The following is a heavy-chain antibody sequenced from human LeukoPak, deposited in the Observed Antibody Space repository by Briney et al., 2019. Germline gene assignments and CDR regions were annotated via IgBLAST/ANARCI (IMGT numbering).Heavy chain of an antibody. CDR2: INPNSGGT. D-gene: IGHD3-10*01. CDR3: ARGVYGSGSYYIDY. CDR1: GYTFTGYY. V-gene: IGHV1-2*02. Sequence: ASVKVSCKASGYTFTGYYMHWVRQAPGQGLEWMGWINPNSGGTNYAQKFQGRVTMTRDTSISTAYMELSRLRSDDTAVYYCARGVYGSGSYYIDYWGQGTLVTVSS. J-gene: IGHJ4*02.